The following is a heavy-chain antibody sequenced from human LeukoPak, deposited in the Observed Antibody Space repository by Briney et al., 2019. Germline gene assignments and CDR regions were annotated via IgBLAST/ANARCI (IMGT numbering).Heavy chain of an antibody. Sequence: SETLSLTCTVSGVSISHYYWTWIRQPAGGGLEWIGRIDTSGSTNYNPSLKSRATMSSDTSNNQFSLNLMSVDATDTAVYYCARGQWQIDYWGQGILVTVSP. J-gene: IGHJ4*02. D-gene: IGHD6-19*01. CDR2: IDTSGST. CDR3: ARGQWQIDY. CDR1: GVSISHYY. V-gene: IGHV4-4*07.